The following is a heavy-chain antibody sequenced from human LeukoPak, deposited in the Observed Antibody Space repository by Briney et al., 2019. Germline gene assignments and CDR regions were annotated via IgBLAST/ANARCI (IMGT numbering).Heavy chain of an antibody. CDR1: GDSISSYY. Sequence: SETLSLTCTVSGDSISSYYWSWIRQPPGKGLEWIGFIYYSGSTNHNPSLRSRVSISVDTSKNQFSLKLSSVTAADTAVHYCARHLGEVYYFDYWGQGTLVTVSS. D-gene: IGHD3-16*01. CDR2: IYYSGST. J-gene: IGHJ4*02. CDR3: ARHLGEVYYFDY. V-gene: IGHV4-59*08.